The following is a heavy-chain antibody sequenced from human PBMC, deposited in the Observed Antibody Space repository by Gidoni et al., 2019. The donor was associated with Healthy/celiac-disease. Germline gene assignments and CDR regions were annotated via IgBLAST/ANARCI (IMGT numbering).Heavy chain of an antibody. CDR2: IYWNDDK. CDR3: AHTSSYSSSWYALDY. Sequence: QITLKESGPTLVKPTQTLTLTCTFSGFSLSTSGVGVGWIRQPPGKALEWLAPIYWNDDKRYSPSLKSRLTITKDTAKNQVVLTMTNMDPVDTATYYCAHTSSYSSSWYALDYWGQGTLVTVSS. J-gene: IGHJ4*02. CDR1: GFSLSTSGVG. V-gene: IGHV2-5*01. D-gene: IGHD6-13*01.